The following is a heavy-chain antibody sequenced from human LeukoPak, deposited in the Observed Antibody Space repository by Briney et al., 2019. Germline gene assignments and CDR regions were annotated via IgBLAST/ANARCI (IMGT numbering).Heavy chain of an antibody. CDR2: IYYSGST. CDR3: ARQGGSGSQIDY. CDR1: VGSISSYY. D-gene: IGHD1-26*01. Sequence: SETLSLTCTVSVGSISSYYWSWIRQPPGKGLEWIGYIYYSGSTNYNPSLKSRVTISVDTSKNQFSLKLSSVTAADTAVYYCARQGGSGSQIDYWGQGTLVTVSS. J-gene: IGHJ4*02. V-gene: IGHV4-59*08.